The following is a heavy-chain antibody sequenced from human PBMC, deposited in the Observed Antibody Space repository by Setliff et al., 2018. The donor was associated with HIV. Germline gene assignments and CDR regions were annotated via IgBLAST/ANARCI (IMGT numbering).Heavy chain of an antibody. CDR3: ARGGTTSWNF. Sequence: PGGSLRLSCAASGFTFGSFWMTWVRQPPGKGLEWVANIKQDGSEKYYVDSVRGRFTISRDNANNSLYLQMNSLRLEDTAVYYCARGGTTSWNFWGQGTPVTVSS. J-gene: IGHJ4*02. D-gene: IGHD4-17*01. CDR2: IKQDGSEK. CDR1: GFTFGSFW. V-gene: IGHV3-7*02.